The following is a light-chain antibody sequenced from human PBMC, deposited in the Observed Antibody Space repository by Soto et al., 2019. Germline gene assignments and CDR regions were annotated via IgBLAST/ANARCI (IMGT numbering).Light chain of an antibody. Sequence: SYELTQPPSVSVAPGQTARITWGGNNIGSKSVHWYQQKPGQAPVLVVYDDSDRPSGLPERFSGSNSGNTATLTISRVEAGDEADYYCQVWDSSSDHVVFGGGTKLTVL. V-gene: IGLV3-21*02. CDR1: NIGSKS. CDR3: QVWDSSSDHVV. CDR2: DDS. J-gene: IGLJ2*01.